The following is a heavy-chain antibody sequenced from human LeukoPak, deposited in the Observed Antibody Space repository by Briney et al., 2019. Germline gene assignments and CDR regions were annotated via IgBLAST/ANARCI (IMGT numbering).Heavy chain of an antibody. Sequence: PSETLSLTCAVYGGSFSGYYWSWIRQPPGKGLEWIGEINHSGSTNYNPSLKSRVTISVDTSKNQFSLKLSSVTAADTAVYYCARSIAVAGSSPYYFDYWGQGTLVTVSS. J-gene: IGHJ4*02. D-gene: IGHD6-19*01. CDR1: GGSFSGYY. V-gene: IGHV4-34*01. CDR2: INHSGST. CDR3: ARSIAVAGSSPYYFDY.